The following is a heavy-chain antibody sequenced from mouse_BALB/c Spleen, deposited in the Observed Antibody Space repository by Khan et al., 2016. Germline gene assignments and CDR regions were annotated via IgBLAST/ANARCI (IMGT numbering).Heavy chain of an antibody. V-gene: IGHV3-2*02. CDR2: ISYSGST. Sequence: EVQLLETGPGLVKPSQSLSLTCTVTGYSITSDYAWNWIRQFPGNKLEWMGYISYSGSTSYNPSLKSRISITRDTSKNQFFLQLNSVTTEDTSPYYCATYYYGSSHYAMDYWGQGTSVTVSS. CDR3: ATYYYGSSHYAMDY. D-gene: IGHD1-1*01. J-gene: IGHJ4*01. CDR1: GYSITSDYA.